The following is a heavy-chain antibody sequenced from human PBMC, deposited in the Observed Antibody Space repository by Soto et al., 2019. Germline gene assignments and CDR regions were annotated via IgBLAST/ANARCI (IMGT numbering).Heavy chain of an antibody. CDR3: ARVGLEMATGGFDY. CDR1: GFTFSSYE. Sequence: EVQLVESGGGLVQPGGSLRLSCAASGFTFSSYEMNWVRQAPGKGLEWVSYISSSGSTIYYADSVKGRFTISRDNAKNSLYLQMNSLRAEDTAVYYCARVGLEMATGGFDYWGQGTLVTVSS. J-gene: IGHJ4*02. V-gene: IGHV3-48*03. D-gene: IGHD5-12*01. CDR2: ISSSGSTI.